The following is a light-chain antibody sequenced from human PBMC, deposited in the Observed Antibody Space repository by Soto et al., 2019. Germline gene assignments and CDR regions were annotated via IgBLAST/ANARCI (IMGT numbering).Light chain of an antibody. CDR2: DAS. CDR3: QQYNSFSLT. V-gene: IGKV1-5*01. J-gene: IGKJ1*01. CDR1: QSFSTW. Sequence: DIPMTQSPSTLSASVGDRVTITCRASQSFSTWLAWYQQKPGKAPKLLIYDASRLDRGVPSRFSGSGSGTEFTLTISSLQPDDFATYYCQQYNSFSLTFGQGTKVEIK.